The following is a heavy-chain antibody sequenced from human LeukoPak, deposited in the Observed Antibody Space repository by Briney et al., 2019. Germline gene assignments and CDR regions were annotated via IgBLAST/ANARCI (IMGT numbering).Heavy chain of an antibody. CDR2: ISSSSSYI. Sequence: PGGSLTLSCAASGFTFSSYSMNWVRQAPGKGLEWVSSISSSSSYIYYAGSVKGRFTISRDNAKNSLSLQMNMHSGEDTAVYYCARAYSRGWYYWGQGTLVTVSS. CDR1: GFTFSSYS. CDR3: ARAYSRGWYY. D-gene: IGHD6-19*01. V-gene: IGHV3-21*01. J-gene: IGHJ4*02.